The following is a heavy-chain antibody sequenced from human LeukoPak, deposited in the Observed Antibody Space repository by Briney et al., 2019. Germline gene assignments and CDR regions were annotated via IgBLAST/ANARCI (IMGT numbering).Heavy chain of an antibody. J-gene: IGHJ3*02. V-gene: IGHV3-48*03. Sequence: GGSLRLSCAASGFTFSTYEMNWVRQAPGKGLEWISYISSSGTTIHYADSVKGRFTISRDNGRNSLYLQMNSLRAEDTAVYYCVREGVGFWGGGTCSYDAFDIWGQGTRLTFS. CDR1: GFTFSTYE. D-gene: IGHD2-15*01. CDR2: ISSSGTTI. CDR3: VREGVGFWGGGTCSYDAFDI.